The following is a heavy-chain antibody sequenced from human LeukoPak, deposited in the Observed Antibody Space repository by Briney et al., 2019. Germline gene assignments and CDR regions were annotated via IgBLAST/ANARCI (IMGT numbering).Heavy chain of an antibody. J-gene: IGHJ4*02. CDR1: GFTLDDYA. CDR3: ARDTEGRYYGSGSYYTFDY. D-gene: IGHD3-10*01. CDR2: VTSNTTWNSGST. Sequence: GRSLRLSCVASGFTLDDYAMHWVRQAPGKGLEWVSGVTSNTTWNSGSTNYADSVKGRFTISRDSAKNSLYLQMNSLRAEDTAVYYCARDTEGRYYGSGSYYTFDYWGQGILVTVSS. V-gene: IGHV3-9*01.